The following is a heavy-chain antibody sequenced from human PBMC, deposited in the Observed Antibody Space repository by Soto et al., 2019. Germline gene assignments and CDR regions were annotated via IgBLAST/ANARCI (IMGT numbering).Heavy chain of an antibody. V-gene: IGHV1-69*01. CDR1: GGTFSSYA. CDR2: IIPIFGTA. Sequence: QVQLVQSGAEVKKPGSSVKVSCKASGGTFSSYAISWVRQAHGQGLEWMGGIIPIFGTATYAQKFQGRVTITADESTSTAYMELSSLRSEDTAVYYCARVSRTSGWYFDYWGQGTLVTVSS. J-gene: IGHJ4*02. CDR3: ARVSRTSGWYFDY. D-gene: IGHD6-19*01.